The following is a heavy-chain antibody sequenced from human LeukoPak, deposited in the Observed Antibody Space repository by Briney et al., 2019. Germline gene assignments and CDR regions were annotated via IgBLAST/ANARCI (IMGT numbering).Heavy chain of an antibody. D-gene: IGHD2-2*01. CDR2: IKSKTDGGTT. CDR3: TTGTPPGYCSSTSCYRGDAFDI. J-gene: IGHJ3*02. CDR1: GFTFSNAW. Sequence: GGSLRLSCAASGFTFSNAWMSWVRQAAGKGLEWVGRIKSKTDGGTTDYAAPVKGRFTISRDDSKNTLYLQMNSLKTEDTAVYYCTTGTPPGYCSSTSCYRGDAFDIWGQGTMVTVSS. V-gene: IGHV3-15*01.